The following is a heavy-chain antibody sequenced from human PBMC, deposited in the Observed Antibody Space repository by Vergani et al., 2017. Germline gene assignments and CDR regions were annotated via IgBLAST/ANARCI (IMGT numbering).Heavy chain of an antibody. J-gene: IGHJ4*02. CDR3: ARDGDTAMVIPLDY. CDR1: GFTFSSYW. V-gene: IGHV3-23*04. CDR2: ISGSGGST. Sequence: EVQLVESGGGLVQPGGSLRLSCAASGFTFSSYWMSWVRQAPGKGLEWVSAISGSGGSTYYADSVKGRFTISRDNAKNSLYLQMNSLRAEDSAVYYCARDGDTAMVIPLDYWGQGTLVTVSS. D-gene: IGHD5-18*01.